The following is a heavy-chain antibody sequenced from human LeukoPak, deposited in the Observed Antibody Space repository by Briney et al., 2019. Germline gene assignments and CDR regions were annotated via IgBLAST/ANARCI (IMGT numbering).Heavy chain of an antibody. V-gene: IGHV3-23*01. CDR1: GFTFSSYA. Sequence: GGSLRLSCAASGFTFSSYAMSWVRQAPGKGLEWVSAISGSGGSTYYADFVKGRFTISRDNSKNTLYLQMNSLRAEDTAVYYCAKDDRIQLSGNYYYGMDVWGQGTTVTVSS. D-gene: IGHD5-18*01. CDR2: ISGSGGST. J-gene: IGHJ6*02. CDR3: AKDDRIQLSGNYYYGMDV.